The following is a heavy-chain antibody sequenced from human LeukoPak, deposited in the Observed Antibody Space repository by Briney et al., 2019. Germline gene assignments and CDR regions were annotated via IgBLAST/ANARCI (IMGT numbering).Heavy chain of an antibody. V-gene: IGHV5-51*01. D-gene: IGHD5-18*01. Sequence: GESLQISCKASGSIFTSYWIGWGRPLPGKGLEWMGIIDPSDSETRYTPSFQGQVTISADKSLSTAYLQWNSLKASDTAMYYCARQTAMGRSGDYWGQGTLLTVSS. CDR3: ARQTAMGRSGDY. CDR1: GSIFTSYW. J-gene: IGHJ4*02. CDR2: IDPSDSET.